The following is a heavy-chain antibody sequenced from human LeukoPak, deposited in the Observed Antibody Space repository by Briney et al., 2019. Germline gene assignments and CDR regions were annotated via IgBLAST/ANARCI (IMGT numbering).Heavy chain of an antibody. CDR2: ISSYGSTI. Sequence: PGGSLRLSCAASGFTFSSYEMNWVRQAPGKGLEWVSYISSYGSTIYYADSVKGRFTISRDNAKNSLYLQMNSLRAEDTAVYYCARERDTSGYNFDYWGQGTLVTVSS. CDR3: ARERDTSGYNFDY. J-gene: IGHJ4*02. CDR1: GFTFSSYE. V-gene: IGHV3-48*03. D-gene: IGHD5-12*01.